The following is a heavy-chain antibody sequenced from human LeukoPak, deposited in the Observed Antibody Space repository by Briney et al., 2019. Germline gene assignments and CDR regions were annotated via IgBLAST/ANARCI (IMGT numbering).Heavy chain of an antibody. CDR2: IYYSGST. J-gene: IGHJ4*02. CDR1: DDSISTYY. Sequence: SETLSLTCTVSDDSISTYYWSWIRQPPGKGLEWIGYIYYSGSTNYNPSLKSRVTISVDTSKNQFSLKLSSVTAADTAVYYCARHEVVAEYYFDYWGQGTLVTVSS. D-gene: IGHD2-15*01. V-gene: IGHV4-59*08. CDR3: ARHEVVAEYYFDY.